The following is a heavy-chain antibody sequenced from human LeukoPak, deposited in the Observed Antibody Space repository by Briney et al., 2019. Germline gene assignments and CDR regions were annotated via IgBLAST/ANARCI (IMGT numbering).Heavy chain of an antibody. CDR1: GFTFSSYE. Sequence: GGSLRLSCAASGFTFSSYEINWVRQAPGKGLEWVSYISSSGSTIYYADSVKGRFTISRDNAKNSLYLQMNSLIAEDTAVYYCARDHSGLLWFGELSFPDAFDIWGQGTMVTVSS. D-gene: IGHD3-10*01. CDR3: ARDHSGLLWFGELSFPDAFDI. V-gene: IGHV3-48*03. J-gene: IGHJ3*02. CDR2: ISSSGSTI.